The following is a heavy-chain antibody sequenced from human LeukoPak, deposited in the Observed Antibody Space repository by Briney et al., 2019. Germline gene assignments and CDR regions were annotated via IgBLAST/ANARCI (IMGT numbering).Heavy chain of an antibody. Sequence: SVTVSCKASGGTFSSYAISWVRQAPGQGLEWMGGIIPIFGTANYAQKFQGRVTITADESTSTAYMELSSLRSEDTAVYYCARNQWLVASRSRWFDPWGQGTLVTVSS. CDR3: ARNQWLVASRSRWFDP. V-gene: IGHV1-69*13. J-gene: IGHJ5*02. CDR1: GGTFSSYA. D-gene: IGHD6-19*01. CDR2: IIPIFGTA.